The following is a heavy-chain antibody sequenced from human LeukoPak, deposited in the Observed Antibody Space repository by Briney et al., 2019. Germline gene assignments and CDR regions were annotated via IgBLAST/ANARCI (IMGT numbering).Heavy chain of an antibody. Sequence: GGSLRLSCAASGFTSSGYWMHWVRQAPGKGPVWVSRINSDGITTSYADSVKGRFTISRDNAKNTLYLQMNSLRAEDTAVYYCTRDKAADYGLFDYWGQGTLVTVSS. CDR3: TRDKAADYGLFDY. V-gene: IGHV3-74*01. CDR1: GFTSSGYW. CDR2: INSDGITT. D-gene: IGHD3-16*01. J-gene: IGHJ4*02.